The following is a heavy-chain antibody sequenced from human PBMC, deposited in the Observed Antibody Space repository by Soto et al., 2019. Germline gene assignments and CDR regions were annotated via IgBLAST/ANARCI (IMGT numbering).Heavy chain of an antibody. V-gene: IGHV4-39*01. CDR3: ARRPGFGSESFNDAFDI. J-gene: IGHJ3*02. D-gene: IGHD3-10*01. CDR1: GGSVSTTAYY. CDR2: VFYSGNT. Sequence: QLQLQESGPGLVKPSETLSLTCSVSGGSVSTTAYYWAWIRQPPGKGLEWIGSVFYSGNTYSSPSLKSRVTISVDTSKNQFSLTLSYVTAADTALYSCARRPGFGSESFNDAFDIWGHGTMVTVSS.